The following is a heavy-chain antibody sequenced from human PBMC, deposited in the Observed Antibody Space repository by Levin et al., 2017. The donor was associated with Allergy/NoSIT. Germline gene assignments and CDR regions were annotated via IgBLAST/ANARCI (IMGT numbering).Heavy chain of an antibody. D-gene: IGHD7-27*01. J-gene: IGHJ4*02. CDR3: ARQAPGDYYFDY. V-gene: IGHV4-61*01. CDR2: IYYSGST. CDR1: GGSVSSGSYY. Sequence: SETLSLTCTVSGGSVSSGSYYWSWIRQPPGTGLEWIGYIYYSGSTNYNPSLKSRVTISVDTSKNQFSLKLSSVTAADTAVYYCARQAPGDYYFDYWGQGTLVTVSS.